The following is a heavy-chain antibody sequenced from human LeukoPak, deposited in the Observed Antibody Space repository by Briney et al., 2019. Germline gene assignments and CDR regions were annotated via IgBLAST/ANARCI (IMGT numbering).Heavy chain of an antibody. CDR3: VKDATLPFDF. Sequence: GGSLRLSCAASGFSFRDFATSWVRQAPGKGLEWVSAISCDAHSTYYADSVKGRFTISRDNSKNTLYLQMNSLRAADTATYFCVKDATLPFDFWGKG. D-gene: IGHD2/OR15-2a*01. J-gene: IGHJ4*02. CDR2: ISCDAHST. CDR1: GFSFRDFA. V-gene: IGHV3-23*01.